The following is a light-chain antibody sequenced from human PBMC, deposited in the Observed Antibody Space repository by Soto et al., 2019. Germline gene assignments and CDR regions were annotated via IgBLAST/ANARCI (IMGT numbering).Light chain of an antibody. CDR3: RSYDSSRSGVV. J-gene: IGLJ2*01. CDR1: SSDVGGYNY. CDR2: DVS. V-gene: IGLV2-14*01. Sequence: QSALTQPASVSGSPGQSITISCTGTSSDVGGYNYVSWYQQHPGKAPKLMIYDVSNRPSGVSDRFSGSKSGNSASLTISGLQAEDEADYYCRSYDSSRSGVVFGGGTKLTVL.